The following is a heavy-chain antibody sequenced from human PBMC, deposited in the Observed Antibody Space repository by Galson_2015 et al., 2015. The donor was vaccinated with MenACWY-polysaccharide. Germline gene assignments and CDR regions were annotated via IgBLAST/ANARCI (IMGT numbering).Heavy chain of an antibody. CDR1: GDSVSSHSAA. Sequence: CAISGDSVSSHSAAWNWIRQSPSRGLEWLGRTFYRSKWYNDYAVSVKSRITINPDTSKNQFSLQLGSVTPEDTAVYYCARDPLDSLRMVYSMRYDHWGQGTLVTVSS. D-gene: IGHD2-8*01. CDR2: TFYRSKWYN. V-gene: IGHV6-1*01. J-gene: IGHJ4*02. CDR3: ARDPLDSLRMVYSMRYDH.